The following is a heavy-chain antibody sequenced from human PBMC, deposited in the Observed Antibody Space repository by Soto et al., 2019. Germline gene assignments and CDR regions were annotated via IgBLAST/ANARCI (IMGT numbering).Heavy chain of an antibody. J-gene: IGHJ4*02. V-gene: IGHV3-23*01. CDR3: AKRPLRDTTFDY. Sequence: EVQLLESGGGLVQPGGSLRLSCAASGFTFSNYAMNWVRQAPGKGLDWVSGISASGGSTNYADSVKGRFTISRDNSKNTLYLQMNSLRAEDTAVYYCAKRPLRDTTFDYWGQGTLVTVSS. D-gene: IGHD1-26*01. CDR1: GFTFSNYA. CDR2: ISASGGST.